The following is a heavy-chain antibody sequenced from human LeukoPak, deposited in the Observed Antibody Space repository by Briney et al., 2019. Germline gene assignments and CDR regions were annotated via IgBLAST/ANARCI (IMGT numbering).Heavy chain of an antibody. CDR2: ISSSSSTI. CDR3: AKTKITLIVVANPNSGALDI. CDR1: GFTLSSHS. J-gene: IGHJ3*02. D-gene: IGHD3-22*01. Sequence: PGGSLRLSCAASGFTLSSHSMNWVRQAPGKGLEWVSYISSSSSTIYYADSVKGRFTISRDNAKNTLYLQMNSLRAEDTAVYYCAKTKITLIVVANPNSGALDIWGQGAMVTVSS. V-gene: IGHV3-48*01.